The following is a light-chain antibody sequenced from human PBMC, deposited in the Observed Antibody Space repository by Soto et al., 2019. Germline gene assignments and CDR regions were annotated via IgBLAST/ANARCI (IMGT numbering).Light chain of an antibody. CDR1: QSVSSN. CDR3: QQYNNWPRT. Sequence: EREVTQSPATLSASPGERATLSCRASQSVSSNLAWYQQKPGQAPRLLIYGASTRATGIPARFSGSGSETKFTLTISSLQSEDFAVYYCQQYNNWPRTFGQGTKVDIK. CDR2: GAS. J-gene: IGKJ1*01. V-gene: IGKV3-15*01.